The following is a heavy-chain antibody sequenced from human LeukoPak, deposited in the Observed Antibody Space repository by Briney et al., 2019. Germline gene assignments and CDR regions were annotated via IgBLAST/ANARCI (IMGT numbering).Heavy chain of an antibody. V-gene: IGHV3-15*01. D-gene: IGHD5-18*01. CDR1: GFTFSHAW. CDR2: IKSKADGGTT. CDR3: TTGTWIQLWLADY. J-gene: IGHJ4*02. Sequence: GGSLRLSCAASGFTFSHAWMSWVRQAPGKGLEWVGRIKSKADGGTTEYAAPVKGRFTISRDDSKNTLFLQMNSLKTEDTAVYYCTTGTWIQLWLADYWGQGTLVTVSS.